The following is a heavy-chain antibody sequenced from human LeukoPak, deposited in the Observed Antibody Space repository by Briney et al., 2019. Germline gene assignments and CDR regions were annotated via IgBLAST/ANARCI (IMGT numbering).Heavy chain of an antibody. Sequence: GGSLRLSCAASGFTFDDYAMHWVRQAPGKGLEWVSGISWNSGSIGYADSVKGRFTISRVNAKNSLYLQMNSLRAEDTAVYYCARDRSGRRITIFGVDYYMDVWGKGTTVTVSS. J-gene: IGHJ6*03. V-gene: IGHV3-9*01. CDR2: ISWNSGSI. CDR3: ARDRSGRRITIFGVDYYMDV. CDR1: GFTFDDYA. D-gene: IGHD3-3*01.